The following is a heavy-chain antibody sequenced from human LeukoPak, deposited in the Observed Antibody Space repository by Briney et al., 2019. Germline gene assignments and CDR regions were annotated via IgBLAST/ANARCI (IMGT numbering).Heavy chain of an antibody. D-gene: IGHD3-16*01. V-gene: IGHV4-38-2*02. CDR2: IYHSGST. CDR1: GYSISSGYY. Sequence: SETLSLTCTVSGYSISSGYYWGWIRQPPGKGLEWIGSIYHSGSTYYNPSLKSRVTISVDTSKNQFTLKLSSVTAADTAVYYCARGRYGWLPFDYWGQGTLVTVSS. J-gene: IGHJ4*02. CDR3: ARGRYGWLPFDY.